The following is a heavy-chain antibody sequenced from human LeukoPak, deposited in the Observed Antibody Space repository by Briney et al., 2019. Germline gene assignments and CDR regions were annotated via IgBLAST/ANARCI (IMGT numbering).Heavy chain of an antibody. CDR1: GGTFSSYA. V-gene: IGHV1-69*04. J-gene: IGHJ4*02. CDR2: IIPILGIA. Sequence: SVKVSCKASGGTFSSYAISWVRQAPGQGLEWMGRIIPILGIANYAQKFQGRVTITADKSTSTAYMELSSLRSEDTAVYYCARDEGSSWFSFDYWGQGTLVTVSS. CDR3: ARDEGSSWFSFDY. D-gene: IGHD6-13*01.